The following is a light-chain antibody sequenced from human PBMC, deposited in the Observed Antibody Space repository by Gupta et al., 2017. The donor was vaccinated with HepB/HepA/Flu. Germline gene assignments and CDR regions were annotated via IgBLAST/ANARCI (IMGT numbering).Light chain of an antibody. J-gene: IGKJ2*04. Sequence: IVLCQSPLSLSVTPGQPAPISCTSSQSLLHSDGETYLHWYLQKPGQPPQLLIYELSNRFSGVPDRFSVSGAGTDFTLKISRVEAEDVGVYYCMQSVQYPRSFGQGTKLEIK. CDR3: MQSVQYPRS. CDR2: ELS. CDR1: QSLLHSDGETY. V-gene: IGKV2D-29*01.